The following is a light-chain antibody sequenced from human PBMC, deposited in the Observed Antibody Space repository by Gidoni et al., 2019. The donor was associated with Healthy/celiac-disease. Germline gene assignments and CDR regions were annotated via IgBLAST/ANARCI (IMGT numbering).Light chain of an antibody. CDR3: QQRSNWPQLT. CDR1: QSVSSY. CDR2: DAS. J-gene: IGKJ4*01. Sequence: EIVLTQSPATLSLSPGERATLSCRASQSVSSYLAWYQQKPGQAPRLLIYDASNRATGIPARFSGSGSGTDFTLTIRSLEPEDFAVYYCQQRSNWPQLTFXGXTKVEIK. V-gene: IGKV3-11*01.